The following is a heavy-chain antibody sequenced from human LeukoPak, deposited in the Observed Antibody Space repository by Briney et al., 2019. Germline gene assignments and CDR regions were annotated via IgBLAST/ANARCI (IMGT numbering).Heavy chain of an antibody. Sequence: PSETLSLTCTVSGGSISSYYWSWIRQPAGKGLEWIGRIYTSGSNNYNPSLKSRVTMSVDTSKNQFSLKLSSVTAADTAVYYCARDHGVLTGYYHKDDAFDIWGQGTMVTVSS. CDR3: ARDHGVLTGYYHKDDAFDI. J-gene: IGHJ3*02. D-gene: IGHD3-9*01. V-gene: IGHV4-4*07. CDR2: IYTSGSN. CDR1: GGSISSYY.